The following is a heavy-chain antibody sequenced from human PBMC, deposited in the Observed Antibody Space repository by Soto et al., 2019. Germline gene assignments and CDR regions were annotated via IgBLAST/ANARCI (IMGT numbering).Heavy chain of an antibody. V-gene: IGHV4-39*01. CDR3: ARRVVVPAAMWFAWFDP. Sequence: SETLSLTCTVSGGSISSSSYYWGWIRQPPGKGLEWIGSIYYSGSTYYNPSLKSRVTISVDTSKNQFSLKLSSVTAADTAVYYCARRVVVPAAMWFAWFDPWGQGTLVTVSS. CDR2: IYYSGST. CDR1: GGSISSSSYY. J-gene: IGHJ5*02. D-gene: IGHD2-2*01.